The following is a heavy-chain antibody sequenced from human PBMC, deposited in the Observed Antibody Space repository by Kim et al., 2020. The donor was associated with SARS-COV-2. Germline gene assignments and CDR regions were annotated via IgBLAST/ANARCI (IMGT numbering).Heavy chain of an antibody. D-gene: IGHD2-2*03. CDR2: ISDSGGST. V-gene: IGHV3-23*01. CDR3: AKDLGYCSSTSCYPPYGMDV. CDR1: GFTFSSFA. Sequence: AGSLRLSCAASGFTFSSFAMSWVRQAPGKGLEWVSAISDSGGSTYYADSVKGRFTISRDNSKNTLYLQMNSLRAEDTAVYYCAKDLGYCSSTSCYPPYGMDVWGQWTTVTVSS. J-gene: IGHJ6*02.